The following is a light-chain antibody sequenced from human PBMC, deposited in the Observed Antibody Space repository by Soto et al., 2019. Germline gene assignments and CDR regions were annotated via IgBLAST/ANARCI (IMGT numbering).Light chain of an antibody. CDR1: SSDVGNYNL. Sequence: QSALTQPASVSESPGQSITISCTGTSSDVGNYNLVSWYQQHPGKAPKLMIYEVSKRPSGVSNRFSGSKSGNTASLTISGLQAEDEADYYCCSYAGSSTSVVFGGGTKLTVL. J-gene: IGLJ2*01. CDR2: EVS. V-gene: IGLV2-23*02. CDR3: CSYAGSSTSVV.